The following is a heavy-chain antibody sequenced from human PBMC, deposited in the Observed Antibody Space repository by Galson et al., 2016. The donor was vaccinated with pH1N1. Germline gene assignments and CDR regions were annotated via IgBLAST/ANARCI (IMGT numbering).Heavy chain of an antibody. CDR1: EFIFSNKW. V-gene: IGHV3-74*01. Sequence: SLRLSCAASEFIFSNKWMHWLRQSPGEGLEWLAVLKSDGTSARYADSVKGRFTISRDNAKSTLYLQMNSLRVEDTSVYYCIREMSWGQGVLVTVSS. CDR2: LKSDGTSA. J-gene: IGHJ5*02. CDR3: IREMS.